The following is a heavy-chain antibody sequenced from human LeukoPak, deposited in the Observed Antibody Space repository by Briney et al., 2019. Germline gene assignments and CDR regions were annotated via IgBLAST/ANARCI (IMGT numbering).Heavy chain of an antibody. V-gene: IGHV4-34*01. J-gene: IGHJ4*02. CDR1: GGSFSGYY. CDR2: INHSGST. D-gene: IGHD3-10*01. CDR3: ARASGMVRGVTRKNDY. Sequence: PSETLSLTCAVYGGSFSGYYWSWIRQPPGKGLEWIGEINHSGSTNHNPSLKSRVTISVDTSKNQFSLKLSSVTAADTAVYYCARASGMVRGVTRKNDYWGQGTLVTVSS.